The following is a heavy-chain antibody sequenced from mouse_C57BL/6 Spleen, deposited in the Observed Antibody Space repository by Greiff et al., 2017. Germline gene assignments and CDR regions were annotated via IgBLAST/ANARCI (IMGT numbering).Heavy chain of an antibody. D-gene: IGHD2-3*01. CDR3: ARGYEGFPY. CDR2: ISDGGSYT. V-gene: IGHV5-4*01. Sequence: EVHLVESGGGLVKPGGSLKLSCAASGFTFSSYAMSWVRQTPEKRLEWVATISDGGSYTYYPDNLKGRFTISRDNAKNNLYLQMSHLKSEDSAMYYCARGYEGFPYWGQGTLVTVSA. J-gene: IGHJ3*01. CDR1: GFTFSSYA.